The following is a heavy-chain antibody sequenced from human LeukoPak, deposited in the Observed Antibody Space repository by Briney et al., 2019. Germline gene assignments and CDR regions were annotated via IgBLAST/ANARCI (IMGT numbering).Heavy chain of an antibody. CDR2: IYSGGST. D-gene: IGHD4-11*01. V-gene: IGHV3-66*01. Sequence: GGSLRLSCAASGFAVSSYYMTWVRQAPGKGLEWVSVIYSGGSTYYADSVKGRVAISRDNSNNTVFLQMNTVRAEDTAVYYCARSYSNHLFGMDVWGQGTTVTVS. CDR3: ARSYSNHLFGMDV. CDR1: GFAVSSYY. J-gene: IGHJ6*02.